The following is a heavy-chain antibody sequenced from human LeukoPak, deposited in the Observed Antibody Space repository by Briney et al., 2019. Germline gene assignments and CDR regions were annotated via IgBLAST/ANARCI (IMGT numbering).Heavy chain of an antibody. CDR2: IKQDGSAK. D-gene: IGHD3-3*01. Sequence: GGSLRLSCAASGFTFSSYWMSWVRLAPGKGLEWVAIIKQDGSAKFYVESVKGRFTISRDNAKKSLYLQMNSLRAEDTAVYYCVRDGDFWSAQGAFDIWGQGTMVTVSS. V-gene: IGHV3-7*01. CDR1: GFTFSSYW. J-gene: IGHJ3*02. CDR3: VRDGDFWSAQGAFDI.